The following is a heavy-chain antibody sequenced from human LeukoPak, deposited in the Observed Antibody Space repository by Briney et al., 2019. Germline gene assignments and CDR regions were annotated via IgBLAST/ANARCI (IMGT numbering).Heavy chain of an antibody. J-gene: IGHJ4*02. D-gene: IGHD6-13*01. Sequence: GGSLRLSCAASGFTFSYHWMTWVRQAPGKRLEWVANIKNDGTVKNYVDSVKGRFTIFRDNAKNSLYLQMNSLRAEDTAVYYCAKDSYSKGDYWGQGVPVTVSS. CDR2: IKNDGTVK. V-gene: IGHV3-7*01. CDR1: GFTFSYHW. CDR3: AKDSYSKGDY.